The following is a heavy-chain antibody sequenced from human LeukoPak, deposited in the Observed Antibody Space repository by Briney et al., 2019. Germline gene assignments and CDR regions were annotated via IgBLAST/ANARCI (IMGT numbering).Heavy chain of an antibody. CDR2: INHTGST. J-gene: IGHJ5*02. D-gene: IGHD3-9*01. V-gene: IGHV4-34*01. Sequence: SETLSLTCAVYGGSFSGYYWNWIRQPPGKGLEWIGEINHTGSTNYNPSLKSRVTISLDTSKNQFSLKVSSVTAADTAVYYCARLPTGYPNWFDPWGQGSLVTVSS. CDR3: ARLPTGYPNWFDP. CDR1: GGSFSGYY.